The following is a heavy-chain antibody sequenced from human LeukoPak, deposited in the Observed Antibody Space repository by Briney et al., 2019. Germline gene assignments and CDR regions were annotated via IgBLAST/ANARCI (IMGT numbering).Heavy chain of an antibody. CDR2: IYSGGST. CDR3: AKSGYNRFDY. J-gene: IGHJ4*02. D-gene: IGHD5-24*01. Sequence: GGSLRLSCAASGFTFSSYSMNWVRQAPGKGLEWVSVIYSGGSTYYADSVKGRFTISRDNSKNTLYLQMNSLRAEDTAVYYCAKSGYNRFDYWGQGTLVTVSS. CDR1: GFTFSSYS. V-gene: IGHV3-66*01.